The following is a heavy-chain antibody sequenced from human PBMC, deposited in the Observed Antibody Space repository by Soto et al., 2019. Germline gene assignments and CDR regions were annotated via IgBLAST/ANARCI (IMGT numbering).Heavy chain of an antibody. Sequence: QVQLVESGGGVVQPGRSLRLSCAASGFSFTSYAMHWLRQAPGKGLEWVAVISYDGDSKHYADSVKGRFTISRDNSKDTVYLQMNSLRSEDTALYYCARDRYALAGPQYVIGLDVWGQGTTVTVS. V-gene: IGHV3-30-3*01. CDR2: ISYDGDSK. J-gene: IGHJ6*02. D-gene: IGHD3-16*01. CDR3: ARDRYALAGPQYVIGLDV. CDR1: GFSFTSYA.